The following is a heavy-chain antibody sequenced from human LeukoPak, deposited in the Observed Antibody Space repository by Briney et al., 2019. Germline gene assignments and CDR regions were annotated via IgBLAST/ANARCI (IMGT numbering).Heavy chain of an antibody. Sequence: ASVKVSCKASGGTFSSYAISWVRQAPGQGLEWMGGIIPIFGTANYAQKFQGRVTITADKSTSTAYMELSSLRSEDTAVYYCARYYDSSGYYLDYWGQGTLVTVSS. D-gene: IGHD3-22*01. V-gene: IGHV1-69*06. CDR2: IIPIFGTA. J-gene: IGHJ4*02. CDR1: GGTFSSYA. CDR3: ARYYDSSGYYLDY.